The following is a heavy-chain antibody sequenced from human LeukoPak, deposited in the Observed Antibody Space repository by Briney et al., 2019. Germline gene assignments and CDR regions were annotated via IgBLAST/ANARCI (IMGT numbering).Heavy chain of an antibody. CDR3: ARGLGGSIAVAGTAFDY. Sequence: ASETLSLTCAVYGGSFSGYYWSWIRQPPGKGLEWIEEINHSGSTNYNPSLKSRVTISVDTSKNQFSLKLSSVTAADTAVYYCARGLGGSIAVAGTAFDYWGQGTLVTVSS. CDR2: INHSGST. V-gene: IGHV4-34*01. D-gene: IGHD6-19*01. J-gene: IGHJ4*02. CDR1: GGSFSGYY.